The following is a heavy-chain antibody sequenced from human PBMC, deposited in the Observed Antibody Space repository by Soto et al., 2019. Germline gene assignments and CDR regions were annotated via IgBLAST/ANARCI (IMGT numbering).Heavy chain of an antibody. V-gene: IGHV4-59*01. Sequence: LSLTCTVSGGSISSYYWSWIRQPPGKGLEWIGYIYYSGSTNYNPSLKSRVTISVDTSKNQFSLKLSSVTAADTAVYYCARAYYYDSSGYYGFWFDPWGQGTLVTVSS. CDR2: IYYSGST. D-gene: IGHD3-22*01. CDR1: GGSISSYY. CDR3: ARAYYYDSSGYYGFWFDP. J-gene: IGHJ5*02.